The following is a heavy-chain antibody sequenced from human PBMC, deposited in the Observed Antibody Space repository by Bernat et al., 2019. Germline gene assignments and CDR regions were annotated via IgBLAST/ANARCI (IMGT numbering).Heavy chain of an antibody. CDR3: ARPILVRGVIWGNWFDP. J-gene: IGHJ5*02. D-gene: IGHD3-10*01. V-gene: IGHV1-69*06. CDR2: IIPIFGTT. Sequence: QVQLVQSGAEVKKPGSSVKVSCKASGGTFSSDAISWVRQAPGQGLEWMGGIIPIFGTTNYAQRFQGRVTITADKSTSTAYMELSSLRSEDTAVYYCARPILVRGVIWGNWFDPWGQGTLVTVSS. CDR1: GGTFSSDA.